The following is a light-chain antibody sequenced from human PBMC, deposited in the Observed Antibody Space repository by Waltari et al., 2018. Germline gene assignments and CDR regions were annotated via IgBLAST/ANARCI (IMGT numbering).Light chain of an antibody. CDR2: EAS. J-gene: IGKJ1*01. Sequence: EVVMTQSPATLSVSQGERATLSCRASQSISSNIVWYQQRPGQAPRLLIYEASMRATDIPARFSGSGSGTEFTLTSSSVQSEDAAGYYCQQFNDWPRTFGQGTKVEIK. CDR1: QSISSN. V-gene: IGKV3-15*01. CDR3: QQFNDWPRT.